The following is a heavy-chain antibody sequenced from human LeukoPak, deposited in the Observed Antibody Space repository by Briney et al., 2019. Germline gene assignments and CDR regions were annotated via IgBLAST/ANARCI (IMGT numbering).Heavy chain of an antibody. Sequence: PVGSLRLSCAASGFTFSSYGKHWVRQAPGKGLEWLAFIRYDGSADSVKGRFTISRDNSKNTLYLQMNSLRAEDTAVYYCAKKGSGWDYWGQGTLVTVSS. CDR2: IRYDGS. V-gene: IGHV3-30*02. D-gene: IGHD6-19*01. J-gene: IGHJ4*02. CDR3: AKKGSGWDY. CDR1: GFTFSSYG.